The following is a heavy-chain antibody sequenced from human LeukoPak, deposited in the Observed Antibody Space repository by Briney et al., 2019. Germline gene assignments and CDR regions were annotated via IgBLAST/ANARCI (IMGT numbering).Heavy chain of an antibody. CDR1: GFTFSSYA. CDR3: AKCTGVWQWLVDGPFDY. Sequence: GGSLRLSCAASGFTFSSYAMSWVRQAPGKGLEWVSAISGSGGGTYYADSVKGRFTISRDNSKNTLYLQMNSLRAEDTAVYYCAKCTGVWQWLVDGPFDYWGQGTLVTVSS. CDR2: ISGSGGGT. V-gene: IGHV3-23*01. J-gene: IGHJ4*02. D-gene: IGHD6-19*01.